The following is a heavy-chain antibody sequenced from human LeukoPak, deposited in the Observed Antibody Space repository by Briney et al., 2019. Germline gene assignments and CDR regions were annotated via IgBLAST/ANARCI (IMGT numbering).Heavy chain of an antibody. CDR3: ARHDYYGSGSYSLFCMDV. D-gene: IGHD3-10*01. Sequence: PSETLSLTCTVSGGSISSSSYYWGWLRQPPGKGLEWIGSIYYSGSTYYNPSLKSRVTISVDTSKNQFSLKLSSVTAADTAVYYCARHDYYGSGSYSLFCMDVWGQGTTVTVSS. CDR1: GGSISSSSYY. J-gene: IGHJ6*02. V-gene: IGHV4-39*01. CDR2: IYYSGST.